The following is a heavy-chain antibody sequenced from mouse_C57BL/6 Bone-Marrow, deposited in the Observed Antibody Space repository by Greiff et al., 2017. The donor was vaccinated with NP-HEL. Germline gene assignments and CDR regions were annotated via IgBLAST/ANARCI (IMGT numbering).Heavy chain of an antibody. CDR1: GYTFTSYW. D-gene: IGHD3-2*02. J-gene: IGHJ3*01. CDR3: ARFPAQASAWFAY. Sequence: QVQLQQPGAELVRPGTSVKLSCQASGYTFTSYWMHWVKQRPGQGLEWIGVIAPSDSYTNYNQKFKGKATLTVDTSSSTAYMQLSSLTSEDSAVYYCARFPAQASAWFAYWGQGTLVTVSA. CDR2: IAPSDSYT. V-gene: IGHV1-59*01.